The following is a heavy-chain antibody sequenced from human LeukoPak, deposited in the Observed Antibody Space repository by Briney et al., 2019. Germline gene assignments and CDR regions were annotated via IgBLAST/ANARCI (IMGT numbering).Heavy chain of an antibody. CDR2: IYPGDTDI. CDR3: ARRADCSGGNCYPYYFDY. CDR1: GYSFTSHW. D-gene: IGHD2-15*01. V-gene: IGHV5-51*01. Sequence: GESLKISCKGSGYSFTSHWIAWVRQMPGKGLEWMAIIYPGDTDIRYSPSFQGQVTISADKSISTAYLQWSSLKASDTAMYYCARRADCSGGNCYPYYFDYWGQGTPVTVSS. J-gene: IGHJ4*02.